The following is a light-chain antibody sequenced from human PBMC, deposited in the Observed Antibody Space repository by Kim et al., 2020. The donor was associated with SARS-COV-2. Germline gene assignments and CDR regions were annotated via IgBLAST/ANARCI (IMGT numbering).Light chain of an antibody. CDR1: RGSIASNS. V-gene: IGLV6-57*03. CDR2: EDN. J-gene: IGLJ2*01. CDR3: QSYDSSNFVV. Sequence: KTVTISCTRSRGSIASNSVQWYQQRPGSAPTTVIYEDNQRPSGVPDRFSGSIDSSSNSASLTISGLKTEDEADYYCQSYDSSNFVVFGGGTQLTVL.